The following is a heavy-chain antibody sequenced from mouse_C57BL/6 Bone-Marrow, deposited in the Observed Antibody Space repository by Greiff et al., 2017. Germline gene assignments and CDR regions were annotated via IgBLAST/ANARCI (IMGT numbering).Heavy chain of an antibody. CDR3: ARNSFITTVVPFAY. D-gene: IGHD1-1*01. V-gene: IGHV2-2*01. CDR1: GFSLTSYG. J-gene: IGHJ3*01. CDR2: IWSGGST. Sequence: QVQLQQSGPGLVQPSQSLSITCTVSGFSLTSYGVHWVRQSPGKGLEWLGVIWSGGSTDYNAAFISRLSISKDNSKSQVFFKMNSLQADDTAIYYSARNSFITTVVPFAYWGQGTLVTVSA.